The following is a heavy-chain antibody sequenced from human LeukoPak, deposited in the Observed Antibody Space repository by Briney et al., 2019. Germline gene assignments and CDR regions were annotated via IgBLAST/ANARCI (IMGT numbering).Heavy chain of an antibody. D-gene: IGHD1-14*01. CDR1: GGSISSYY. CDR2: IYYSGST. J-gene: IGHJ3*02. V-gene: IGHV4-59*01. CDR3: ARVQRTYVDAFDI. Sequence: KPSETLSLTCTVSGGSISSYYWSWIRQPPGKGLEWIGDIYYSGSTNYNPSLKSRVTISVDTSKNKFSLKLSSVTAADTAVYYCARVQRTYVDAFDIWGQGTMVTVSS.